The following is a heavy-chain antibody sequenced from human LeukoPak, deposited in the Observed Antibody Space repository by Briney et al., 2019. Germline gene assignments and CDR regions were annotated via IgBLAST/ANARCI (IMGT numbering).Heavy chain of an antibody. V-gene: IGHV3-30*03. CDR3: ASIAAPFDY. J-gene: IGHJ4*02. CDR1: GFTFSSYG. CDR2: ISYDGSNK. D-gene: IGHD6-6*01. Sequence: HTGGSLRLSCAASGFTFSSYGMHWVRQAPGKGLEWVAVISYDGSNKYYADSVKGRFTISRDNSKDTLYLQMNSLRAEDTAVYYCASIAAPFDYWGQGTLVTASS.